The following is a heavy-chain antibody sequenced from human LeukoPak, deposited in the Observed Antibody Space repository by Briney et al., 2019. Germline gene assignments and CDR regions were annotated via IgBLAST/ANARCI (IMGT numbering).Heavy chain of an antibody. J-gene: IGHJ4*02. CDR2: IWYDGSNK. CDR1: GFTFSSYG. Sequence: PGGSLRLSCAASGFTFSSYGMHWVRQAPGKGLEWVAVIWYDGSNKYYADSVKGRFTISRDNSKNTLYLQMNSLRAEDTAVYNCARAEDILTGYYDYYFDYWGQGTLVTVSS. D-gene: IGHD3-9*01. V-gene: IGHV3-33*01. CDR3: ARAEDILTGYYDYYFDY.